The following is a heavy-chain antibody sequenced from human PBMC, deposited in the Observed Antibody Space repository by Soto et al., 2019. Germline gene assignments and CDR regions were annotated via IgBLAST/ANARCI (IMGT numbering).Heavy chain of an antibody. CDR2: IYHSGTP. CDR3: TTVTRVLRSEGAYVGSWFAR. V-gene: IGHV4-4*02. CDR1: RDSIRTPDW. J-gene: IGHJ5*02. D-gene: IGHD3-16*01. Sequence: SEPLSLTCTVSRDSIRTPDWWSLVRPTPEKGLEWIGEIYHSGTPNHNPSLKSRVAISVAKSTNHFSLKMYSVTAAETAVYYCTTVTRVLRSEGAYVGSWFARWGKGSMV.